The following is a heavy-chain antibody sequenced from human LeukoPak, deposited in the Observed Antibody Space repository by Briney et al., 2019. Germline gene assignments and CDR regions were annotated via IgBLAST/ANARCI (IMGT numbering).Heavy chain of an antibody. J-gene: IGHJ6*02. Sequence: ASVKVSFKASGYTFTIYAMHWVRQAPGQRLEWMGWINAGNGNTKYSQKFQGRVTITRDTSASTAYMELSSLRSEDTAVYYCARGPGITGTAPGLDVWGQGTTVTVSS. CDR3: ARGPGITGTAPGLDV. V-gene: IGHV1-3*01. CDR2: INAGNGNT. D-gene: IGHD1-7*01. CDR1: GYTFTIYA.